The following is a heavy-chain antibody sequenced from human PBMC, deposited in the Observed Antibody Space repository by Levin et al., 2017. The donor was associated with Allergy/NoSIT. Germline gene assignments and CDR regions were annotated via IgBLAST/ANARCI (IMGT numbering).Heavy chain of an antibody. Sequence: GGSLRLSCAASGFTFSSYGMHWVHQAPGKGLEWVAVISYDGSNKYYADSVKGRFTISRDNSKNTLYLQMNSLRAEDTAVYYCAKDAWSAVAEVWYFDLWGRGTLVTVSS. CDR1: GFTFSSYG. CDR3: AKDAWSAVAEVWYFDL. CDR2: ISYDGSNK. D-gene: IGHD6-19*01. J-gene: IGHJ2*01. V-gene: IGHV3-30*18.